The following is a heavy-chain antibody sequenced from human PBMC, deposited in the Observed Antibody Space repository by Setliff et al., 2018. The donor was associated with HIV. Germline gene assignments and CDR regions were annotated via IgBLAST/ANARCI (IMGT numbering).Heavy chain of an antibody. CDR3: ARYSSGWYRGAFDI. CDR1: GGSISSYY. CDR2: IYYSGST. Sequence: PSETLSLTCTVSGGSISSYYWSWIRQPPGKGLEWIGYIYYSGSTNYNPSLKSRVTISVDTSKNQFSLKLSAVTAADTAVYYCARYSSGWYRGAFDIWGQGTMVTVSS. J-gene: IGHJ3*02. D-gene: IGHD6-19*01. V-gene: IGHV4-59*08.